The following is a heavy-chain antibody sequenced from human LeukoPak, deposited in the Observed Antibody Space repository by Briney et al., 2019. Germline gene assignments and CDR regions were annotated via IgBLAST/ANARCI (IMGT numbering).Heavy chain of an antibody. CDR3: ARDNGHGGATPGY. J-gene: IGHJ4*02. Sequence: SETLSLTCTVSGGSISTYYWSWIRQPPGKGLEWIGYIYYSGNTNYNPSLKSRVTISVDTSKNQFSLKLRSVTAADTALYYCARDNGHGGATPGYWGQGTLDTVSS. CDR2: IYYSGNT. D-gene: IGHD3-16*01. CDR1: GGSISTYY. V-gene: IGHV4-59*01.